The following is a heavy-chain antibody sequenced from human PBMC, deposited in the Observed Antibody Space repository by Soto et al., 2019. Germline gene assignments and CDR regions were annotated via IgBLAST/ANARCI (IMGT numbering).Heavy chain of an antibody. CDR2: INSDGSST. CDR3: AREEYYYYYYGMDV. V-gene: IGHV3-74*01. J-gene: IGHJ6*02. Sequence: GGSLRLSCAASGFTFSSYWMHWVRQAPGKGLVWVSRINSDGSSTSYADSVKGRFTISRDNAKNTLYLQMNSLRAEDTAVYYCAREEYYYYYYGMDVWGQGTTVTVSS. CDR1: GFTFSSYW. D-gene: IGHD3-10*01.